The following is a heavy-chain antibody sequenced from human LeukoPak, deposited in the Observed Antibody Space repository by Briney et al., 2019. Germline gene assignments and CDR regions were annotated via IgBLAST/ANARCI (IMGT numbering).Heavy chain of an antibody. D-gene: IGHD1-26*01. CDR3: ARDSIERRVWSDYYYYMDV. J-gene: IGHJ6*03. CDR1: GYTFTSYG. V-gene: IGHV1-18*01. Sequence: ASVKVSCKASGYTFTSYGISWVRQAPGQGLEWMGWISAYNGNTNYAQKLQGRVTITTDESTTTAYMELSSLRSEDTAVYYCARDSIERRVWSDYYYYMDVWGRGTTVTVSS. CDR2: ISAYNGNT.